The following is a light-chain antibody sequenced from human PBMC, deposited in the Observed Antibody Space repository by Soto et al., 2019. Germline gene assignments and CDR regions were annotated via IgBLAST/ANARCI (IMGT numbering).Light chain of an antibody. V-gene: IGLV1-51*01. CDR2: DSD. CDR3: GAWDGSLSVVL. CDR1: SGNIGSNY. Sequence: QSVLTQPPSVSAAPGQTVTISCSGSSGNIGSNYVSWYHHLPGTAPKLVIFDSDRLPSEIPHRFSGSKSGTSATLDITGLQPGDEADYYCGAWDGSLSVVLFGGGTKLTVL. J-gene: IGLJ2*01.